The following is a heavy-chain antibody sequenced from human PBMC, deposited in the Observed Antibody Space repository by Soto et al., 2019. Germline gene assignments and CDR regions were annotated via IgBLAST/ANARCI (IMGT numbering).Heavy chain of an antibody. J-gene: IGHJ6*02. CDR1: GGPFISYA. Sequence: SVKVSCKASGGPFISYAIIWVRQAPGQGLEWMGGIIPIFGTANYAQKFQGRVTITADKSTSTAYMELSSLRSEDTAVYYCASSPVSWIVGMDVWGQGTTVTVSS. CDR3: ASSPVSWIVGMDV. V-gene: IGHV1-69*06. D-gene: IGHD2-15*01. CDR2: IIPIFGTA.